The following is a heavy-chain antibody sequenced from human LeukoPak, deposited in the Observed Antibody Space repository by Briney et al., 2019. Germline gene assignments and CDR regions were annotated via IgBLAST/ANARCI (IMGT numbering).Heavy chain of an antibody. J-gene: IGHJ4*01. V-gene: IGHV3-53*01. CDR2: IYSGGST. CDR1: GFTVSSNY. Sequence: GGSLRLSCAASGFTVSSNYMNWVRQAPGKGLEWVSVIYSGGSTYYADSVKGRFTVSRDNSKNTLYLQMNNLRAEDTAVYYCAREHPRPGSGAFDIWGQGTLVTVSS. CDR3: AREHPRPGSGAFDI. D-gene: IGHD1-26*01.